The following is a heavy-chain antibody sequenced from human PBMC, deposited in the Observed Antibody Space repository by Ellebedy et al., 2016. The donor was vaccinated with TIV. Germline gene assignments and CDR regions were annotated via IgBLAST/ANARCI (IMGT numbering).Heavy chain of an antibody. CDR1: GFTFSSYA. V-gene: IGHV3-23*01. CDR2: ISGSGGTT. CDR3: AKDRESSGYYFSYYFDY. D-gene: IGHD3-22*01. Sequence: GESLKISCAASGFTFSSYAMSWVRQAPGKGLEWVSAISGSGGTTYYADSVKGRFAISRDSSMNTLYLQMNSLRAEDTAVYYCAKDRESSGYYFSYYFDYWGLGTLVTVSS. J-gene: IGHJ4*02.